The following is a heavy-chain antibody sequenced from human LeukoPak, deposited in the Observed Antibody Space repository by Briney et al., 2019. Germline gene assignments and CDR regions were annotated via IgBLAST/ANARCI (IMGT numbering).Heavy chain of an antibody. Sequence: ASVKVSCKASGYTFTGYYMHWVRQAPGQGLEWMGWINPNSGGTNYAQKFQGRVTMTRDTSASTAYMELSSLRSEDTAVYYCARDPNIVVVPAAILGDAFDIWGQGTMVTVSS. J-gene: IGHJ3*02. V-gene: IGHV1-2*02. CDR2: INPNSGGT. D-gene: IGHD2-2*01. CDR3: ARDPNIVVVPAAILGDAFDI. CDR1: GYTFTGYY.